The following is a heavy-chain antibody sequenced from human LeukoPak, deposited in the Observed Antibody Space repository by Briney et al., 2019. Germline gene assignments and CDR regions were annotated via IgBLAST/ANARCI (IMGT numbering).Heavy chain of an antibody. J-gene: IGHJ5*02. D-gene: IGHD6-13*01. V-gene: IGHV1-46*01. CDR1: GYTFTSYY. CDR2: INPSGGST. Sequence: ASVKVSCKASGYTFTSYYMHWVRQAPGQGLEWMGIINPSGGSTSYAQKFQGRVTMTRDTSTSTVYMELSSLRSEDTAVYYCARDALGSSSWSGWFDPWGRGTLVTVSS. CDR3: ARDALGSSSWSGWFDP.